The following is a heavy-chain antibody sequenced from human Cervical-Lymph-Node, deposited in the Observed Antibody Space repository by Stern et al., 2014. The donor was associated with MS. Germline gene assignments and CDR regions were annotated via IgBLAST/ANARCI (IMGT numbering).Heavy chain of an antibody. V-gene: IGHV3-33*01. CDR1: GFTFSSYG. CDR3: ARDSAAGKNGIDY. Sequence: VQLLESGGGVVQPGRSLRLSCAASGFTFSSYGMHWVRQAPGKGLEWVAVIWYDGSNKYYADSVKGRFTISRDNSKNTLYLQMNSLRAEDTAVYYCARDSAAGKNGIDYWGQGTLVTVSS. D-gene: IGHD6-13*01. CDR2: IWYDGSNK. J-gene: IGHJ4*02.